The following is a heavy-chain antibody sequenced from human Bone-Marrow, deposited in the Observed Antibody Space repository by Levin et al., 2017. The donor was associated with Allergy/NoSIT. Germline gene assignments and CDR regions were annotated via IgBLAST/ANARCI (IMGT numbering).Heavy chain of an antibody. CDR3: ARDKTDMMDKWHYSYYGMDV. CDR2: ISGYHGDT. J-gene: IGHJ6*02. V-gene: IGHV1-18*01. CDR1: GYTFNTYG. D-gene: IGHD2-2*03. Sequence: PGGSLRLSCKASGYTFNTYGLSWVRQAPGQGLEWMGWISGYHGDTYYAPSLQGRVTMTKDTSTTTAYLELRSLTPDDTAVYYCARDKTDMMDKWHYSYYGMDVWGQGTTVTVSS.